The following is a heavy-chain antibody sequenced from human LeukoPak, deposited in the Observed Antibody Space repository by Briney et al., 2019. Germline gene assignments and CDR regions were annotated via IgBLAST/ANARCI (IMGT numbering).Heavy chain of an antibody. CDR1: GFTFSSYA. CDR3: AILPRRGYCSSTSCYAVDY. Sequence: GGSLRLSCAASGFTFSSYALSWVRQAPGKGLEWVSAISGSGGSTYYADSVKGRFTISRDNSKNTLYLQMNSLRAEDTAVYYCAILPRRGYCSSTSCYAVDYWGQGTLVTVSS. CDR2: ISGSGGST. J-gene: IGHJ4*02. V-gene: IGHV3-23*01. D-gene: IGHD2-2*01.